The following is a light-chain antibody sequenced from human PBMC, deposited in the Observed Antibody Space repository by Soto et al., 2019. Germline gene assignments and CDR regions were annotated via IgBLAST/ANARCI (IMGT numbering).Light chain of an antibody. CDR3: AAWDDSLSGLV. J-gene: IGLJ2*01. V-gene: IGLV1-47*01. CDR2: RNI. Sequence: QSVLTQPPSASGTPGQRVTISCSGSSSNIGSNYVYWYQQLPGTAPKLLIYRNIQRPSRVPDRFSGSKSGTSASLAISGLRSEDEADYYCAAWDDSLSGLVFGGGTQLTVL. CDR1: SSNIGSNY.